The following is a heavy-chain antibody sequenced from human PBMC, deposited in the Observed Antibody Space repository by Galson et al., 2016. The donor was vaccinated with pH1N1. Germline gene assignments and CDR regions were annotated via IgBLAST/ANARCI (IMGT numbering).Heavy chain of an antibody. D-gene: IGHD3-10*01. Sequence: TLSLTCTVSGVSISSGGYYWSWIRQHPGKGLEWIGYIYYSGSTYYNPSLKSRVTISVDTSKNQFSLKLSSVTAADTAVYYCARGVWFGELRAWFDPWGQGTLVTVSS. J-gene: IGHJ5*02. CDR1: GVSISSGGYY. CDR2: IYYSGST. V-gene: IGHV4-31*03. CDR3: ARGVWFGELRAWFDP.